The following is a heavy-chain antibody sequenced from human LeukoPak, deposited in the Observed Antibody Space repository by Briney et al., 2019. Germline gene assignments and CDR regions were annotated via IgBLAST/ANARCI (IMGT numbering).Heavy chain of an antibody. V-gene: IGHV4-28*01. Sequence: IGYIYYSGSPYYNPSLKSRVTMSVDTSKNQFSLKLSSVTAVDTAVYYCASSYSSSWPDFDYWGQGTLVTVSS. J-gene: IGHJ4*02. CDR2: IYYSGSP. CDR3: ASSYSSSWPDFDY. D-gene: IGHD6-13*01.